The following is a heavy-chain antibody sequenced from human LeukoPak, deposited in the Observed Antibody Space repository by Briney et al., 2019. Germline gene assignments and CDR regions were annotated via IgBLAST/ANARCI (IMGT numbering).Heavy chain of an antibody. Sequence: GASVTVSCKASGFTFTSSAVQWVRQARGQRLEWIGWIVVGSGNTNYAQKFQERVTITRDMSTSTAYMELSSLRSEDTAVYYCAASSYGDSSNYYYGMDVWGQGTTVTVSS. V-gene: IGHV1-58*01. D-gene: IGHD4-17*01. CDR1: GFTFTSSA. CDR2: IVVGSGNT. CDR3: AASSYGDSSNYYYGMDV. J-gene: IGHJ6*02.